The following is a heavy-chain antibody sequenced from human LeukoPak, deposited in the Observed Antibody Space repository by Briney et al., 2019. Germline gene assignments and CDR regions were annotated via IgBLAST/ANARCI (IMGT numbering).Heavy chain of an antibody. D-gene: IGHD6-13*01. CDR3: ARDRGTRGSSWFDY. CDR2: ISSSGSDL. V-gene: IGHV3-21*06. CDR1: GFTVSSNY. Sequence: GGSLRLSCAASGFTVSSNYMSWVRQAPGKGLEWVSCISSSGSDLYYADSVKGRFTISRDSAKNLLYLQMNSLRADDTAVYYCARDRGTRGSSWFDYWGQGTLVTVSS. J-gene: IGHJ4*02.